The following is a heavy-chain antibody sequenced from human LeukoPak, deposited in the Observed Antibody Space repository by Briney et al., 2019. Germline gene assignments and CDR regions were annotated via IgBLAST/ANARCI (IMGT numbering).Heavy chain of an antibody. CDR3: ARGFRGAQDIAAAGTNYYYYGMDV. CDR1: GDSVSSNSAA. CDR2: TYYRSKWYN. V-gene: IGHV6-1*01. J-gene: IGHJ6*02. D-gene: IGHD6-13*01. Sequence: SQTLSLTCAISGDSVSSNSAAWNWIRQSPSRCLEWLGRTYYRSKWYNDYAVSVKSRITINPDTSKNQFSLQLNSVTPEDTAVYYCARGFRGAQDIAAAGTNYYYYGMDVWGQGTTVTVSS.